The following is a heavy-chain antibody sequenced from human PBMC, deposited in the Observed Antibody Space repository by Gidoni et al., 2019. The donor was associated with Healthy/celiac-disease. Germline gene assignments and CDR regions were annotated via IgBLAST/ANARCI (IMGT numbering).Heavy chain of an antibody. CDR1: GFTFGTYA. CDR3: AKRYCTNGVCYGYFDY. Sequence: EVQLLESGGGLVQPGVSLSLSFAAPGFTFGTYALRWVRQAPGKGLEWVSAISGSGGSTYYADSVKGRFTISRDNSKNTLYLQMNSLRAEDTAVYYCAKRYCTNGVCYGYFDYWGQGTLVTVSS. CDR2: ISGSGGST. D-gene: IGHD2-8*01. V-gene: IGHV3-23*01. J-gene: IGHJ4*02.